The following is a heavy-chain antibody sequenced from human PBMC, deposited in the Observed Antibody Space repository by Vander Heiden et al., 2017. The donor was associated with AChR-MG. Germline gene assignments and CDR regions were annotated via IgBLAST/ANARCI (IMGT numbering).Heavy chain of an antibody. J-gene: IGHJ6*03. CDR1: GFAFSTYG. CDR2: IWYDGSNK. Sequence: QVQLVASGGGVVQPGRSLSLPCAASGFAFSTYGMHWVRQAPGKGLEGVAVIWYDGSNKYYADSVKGRFTISRDNSKNTLYLQMNSLRAEDTAVYYCARDDIAAAGNYYYMDVWGKGTTVTVSS. D-gene: IGHD6-13*01. CDR3: ARDDIAAAGNYYYMDV. V-gene: IGHV3-33*01.